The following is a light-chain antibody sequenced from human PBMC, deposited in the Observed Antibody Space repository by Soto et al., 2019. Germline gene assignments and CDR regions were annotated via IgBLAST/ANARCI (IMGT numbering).Light chain of an antibody. CDR2: DVS. J-gene: IGLJ2*01. V-gene: IGLV2-14*02. Sequence: QSALTQPASVSGSPGQSITISCTGTSSDVGSYNLVSWYQQHPGKAPKLMIYDVSNRPSGVSSRFSASKSGNTASLTISGLQAEDEAHYYCSSYTSSSTVVFGGGTKVTVL. CDR1: SSDVGSYNL. CDR3: SSYTSSSTVV.